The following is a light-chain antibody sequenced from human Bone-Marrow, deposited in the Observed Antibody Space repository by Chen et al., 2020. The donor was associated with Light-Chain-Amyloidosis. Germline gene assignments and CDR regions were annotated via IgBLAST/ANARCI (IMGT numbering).Light chain of an antibody. Sequence: EIVLTQSPDTLSLSPGEGANLSCRASLTISSNYLTWYQQKFGQAPRLLIYGSSSRATGIPDSITGNGSGTVFTRTINRLDPEAFAMYCVKQYSTSPLTCGGGTKVEIQ. CDR3: KQYSTSPLT. CDR1: LTISSNY. J-gene: IGKJ4*01. CDR2: GSS. V-gene: IGKV3-20*01.